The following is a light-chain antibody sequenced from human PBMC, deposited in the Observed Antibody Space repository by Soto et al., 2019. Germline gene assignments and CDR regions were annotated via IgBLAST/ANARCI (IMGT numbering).Light chain of an antibody. CDR1: ENVLSSC. CDR3: HHDGRSLWA. Sequence: IILTPPPGQLCLSPAERASFSCRTRENVLSSCLGWYQQRPGQAPRLLIYGTSNRAPGIPDRFIGSVSGTDFTLTVTILEPEDSAFYYCHHDGRSLWAFGQGSRWIS. J-gene: IGKJ1*01. CDR2: GTS. V-gene: IGKV3-20*01.